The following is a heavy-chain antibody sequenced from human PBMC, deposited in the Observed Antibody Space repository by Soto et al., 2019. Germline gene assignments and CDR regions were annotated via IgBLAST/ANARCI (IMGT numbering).Heavy chain of an antibody. Sequence: SQTLSLTCAISGDSVSSDNAAWNWIRQSPSRGLEWLGRTYYRSKWYNDYAVSVKSRITINPDTSKNQFSLQLNSVTPEDTAVYYCARGGYSSSGGGLDYWGQGTLVTVSS. V-gene: IGHV6-1*01. D-gene: IGHD6-13*01. CDR2: TYYRSKWYN. CDR1: GDSVSSDNAA. CDR3: ARGGYSSSGGGLDY. J-gene: IGHJ4*02.